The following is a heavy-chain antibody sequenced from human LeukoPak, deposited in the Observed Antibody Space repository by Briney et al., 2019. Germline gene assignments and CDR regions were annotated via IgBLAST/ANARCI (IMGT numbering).Heavy chain of an antibody. CDR2: ISGSGGST. J-gene: IGHJ4*02. CDR1: GVNFSSYA. Sequence: PGGSLRLSCAASGVNFSSYAMSWVRQAPGKGLEWVSSISGSGGSTYYADSVKGRFTISRDNSKNTLYLQMNSLRAEDTAVYYCAKAATTAMVTALADYWGQGTLVTVSS. CDR3: AKAATTAMVTALADY. D-gene: IGHD5-18*01. V-gene: IGHV3-23*01.